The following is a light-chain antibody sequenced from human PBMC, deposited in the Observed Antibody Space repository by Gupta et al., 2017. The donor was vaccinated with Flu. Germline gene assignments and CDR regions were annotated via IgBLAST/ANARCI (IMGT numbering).Light chain of an antibody. CDR3: QNYNIAPRT. V-gene: IGKV1-27*01. Sequence: PSSRSASVGDRVTITGRASQDISNYLAWFQQKPGQFPKLLIYAASTLQSGVPSRFSGSGSGTDFALTISSLQSEDVATYYGQNYNIAPRTFGQGTKVEIK. CDR2: AAS. CDR1: QDISNY. J-gene: IGKJ1*01.